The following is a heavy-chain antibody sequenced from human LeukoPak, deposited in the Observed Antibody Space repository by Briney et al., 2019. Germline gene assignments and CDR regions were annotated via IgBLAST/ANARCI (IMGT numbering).Heavy chain of an antibody. CDR3: ARDHYYYDSSGYVFDY. J-gene: IGHJ4*01. D-gene: IGHD3-22*01. Sequence: SETLSLTCAVYGGSFSGYYWSWIRQPPGKGLEWIGEINHSGSTNYNPSLKSRVTISVDTSKNQFSLRLSSVTAADTSVYYCARDHYYYDSSGYVFDYWGQGTLVTVSS. CDR2: INHSGST. CDR1: GGSFSGYY. V-gene: IGHV4-34*01.